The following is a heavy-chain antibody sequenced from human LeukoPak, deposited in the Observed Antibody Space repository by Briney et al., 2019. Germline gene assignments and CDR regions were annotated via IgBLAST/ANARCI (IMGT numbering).Heavy chain of an antibody. CDR1: GFSFTDYA. Sequence: GGSLRLSCAASGFSFTDYAMSWVRQAPGKGLEWVSNIRATSGITYYADSVKGRFTISRDNSKKMLYLQMNSLRADDTALYYCARDSDFYDSLTFYGMDVWGQGTTVIVSS. V-gene: IGHV3-23*01. CDR3: ARDSDFYDSLTFYGMDV. CDR2: IRATSGIT. J-gene: IGHJ6*02. D-gene: IGHD3-3*01.